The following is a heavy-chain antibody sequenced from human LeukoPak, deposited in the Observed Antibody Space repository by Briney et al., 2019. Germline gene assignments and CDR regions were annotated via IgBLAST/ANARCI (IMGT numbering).Heavy chain of an antibody. Sequence: ASVKVSCKASGYTFTGYYMHWVRQAPGQGLEWMGWINPNSGGTNYAQKFQGRVTMTRDTSISTAYMELSGLRSDDTAVYYCARDSVHVLRFLEWLSAGYYYYYGMDVWGQGTTVTVSS. V-gene: IGHV1-2*02. CDR3: ARDSVHVLRFLEWLSAGYYYYYGMDV. D-gene: IGHD3-3*01. CDR1: GYTFTGYY. CDR2: INPNSGGT. J-gene: IGHJ6*02.